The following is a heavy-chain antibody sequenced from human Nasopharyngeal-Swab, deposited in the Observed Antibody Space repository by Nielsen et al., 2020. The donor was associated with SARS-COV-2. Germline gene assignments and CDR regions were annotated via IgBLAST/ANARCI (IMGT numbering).Heavy chain of an antibody. Sequence: SETLSLTCAVSGYSISSGGHYWTWIRQPAGKGLEWIGRIYSSGSTNYNPSLKSRVSISIDTSKNQFSLRLSSVTAADTAMYYCATCSSANCYPPDDAFDIWGQGTMV. CDR2: IYSSGST. V-gene: IGHV4-61*02. CDR3: ATCSSANCYPPDDAFDI. D-gene: IGHD2-2*01. J-gene: IGHJ3*02. CDR1: GYSISSGGHY.